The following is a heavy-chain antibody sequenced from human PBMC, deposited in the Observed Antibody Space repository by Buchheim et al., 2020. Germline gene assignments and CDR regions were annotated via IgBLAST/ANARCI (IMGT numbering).Heavy chain of an antibody. Sequence: QVQLQESGPGLVKPSETLSLTCTVSGGSVSSGSYYWSWIRQPPGKGLEWIGYIYYSGSTNYNPSLKSRVTISVDTSKNQFSLKLSSVTAADTAVYYCARGSGGSYYYYYGMDVWGQGTT. CDR3: ARGSGGSYYYYYGMDV. D-gene: IGHD1-26*01. CDR2: IYYSGST. V-gene: IGHV4-61*01. J-gene: IGHJ6*02. CDR1: GGSVSSGSYY.